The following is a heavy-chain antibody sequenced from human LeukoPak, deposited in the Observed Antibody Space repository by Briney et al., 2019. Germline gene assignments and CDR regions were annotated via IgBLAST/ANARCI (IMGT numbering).Heavy chain of an antibody. CDR1: GFTFSSYA. CDR2: ISYDGSNK. CDR3: ARGPNSSGWYAGDY. D-gene: IGHD6-19*01. J-gene: IGHJ4*02. V-gene: IGHV3-30-3*01. Sequence: AGGSLRLSCAASGFTFSSYAMHWVRQAPGKGLEWVAVISYDGSNKYYADSVKGRFTISRDNSKNTLYLQMNSLRAEDTAVYYCARGPNSSGWYAGDYWGQGTLVTVSS.